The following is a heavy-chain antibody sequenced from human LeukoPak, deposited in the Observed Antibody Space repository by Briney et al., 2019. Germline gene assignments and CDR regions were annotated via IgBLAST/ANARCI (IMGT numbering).Heavy chain of an antibody. CDR3: ARVVPGGRLDY. D-gene: IGHD3-10*01. CDR1: GGSFSGYY. V-gene: IGHV4-34*01. J-gene: IGHJ4*02. CDR2: INHSGGT. Sequence: SETLSLTCAVYGGSFSGYYWSWIRQPPGKGLEWIGEINHSGGTNYNPSLKSRVTISVDTSKNQFSLKLSSVTAADTAVYYCARVVPGGRLDYWGQGTLVTVSS.